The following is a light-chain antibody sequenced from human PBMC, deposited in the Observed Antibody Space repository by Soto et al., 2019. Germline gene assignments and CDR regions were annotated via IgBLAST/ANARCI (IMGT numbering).Light chain of an antibody. CDR2: VAS. CDR3: QQHNAWPLP. J-gene: IGKJ4*01. V-gene: IGKV3-15*01. Sequence: EIVLTQSPASLSVSPGERATLTCRASQTVGTSLAWYQQKPGQAPRLLIYVASTRATGVPSRFSGIESGTELALTISSLQSEDFAVYYYQQHNAWPLPFGGGTKVEIK. CDR1: QTVGTS.